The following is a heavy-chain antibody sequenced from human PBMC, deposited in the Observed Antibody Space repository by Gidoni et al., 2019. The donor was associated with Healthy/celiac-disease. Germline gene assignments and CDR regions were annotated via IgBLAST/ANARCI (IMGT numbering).Heavy chain of an antibody. J-gene: IGHJ1*01. Sequence: QVQLQESGPGLAKPSEHLSLTCTVSGGSISSYYWSWIRQPPGKGLEWIGSIYDSGSTNYNPSLKSRVTISVDTSKNQFSLKLSSVTAADTAVYYCARHGGGGGDSSGLFPAEYFQHWGQGTLVTVSS. CDR3: ARHGGGGGDSSGLFPAEYFQH. CDR2: IYDSGST. D-gene: IGHD3-22*01. CDR1: GGSISSYY. V-gene: IGHV4-59*08.